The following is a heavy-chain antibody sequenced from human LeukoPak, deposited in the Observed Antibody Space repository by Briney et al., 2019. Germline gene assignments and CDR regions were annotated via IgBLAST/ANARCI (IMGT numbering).Heavy chain of an antibody. D-gene: IGHD2-15*01. V-gene: IGHV1-69*05. CDR3: AREGGGHPGIGYYYMDV. CDR2: IIPIFGTT. CDR1: GGTFSSYA. J-gene: IGHJ6*03. Sequence: SVKVSCKASGGTFSSYAISWVRQAPGQGLEWMGGIIPIFGTTNYAQKFQGRVTITTDESTSTAYMELSSLRSEDTAVYYCAREGGGHPGIGYYYMDVWGKGTTVTVS.